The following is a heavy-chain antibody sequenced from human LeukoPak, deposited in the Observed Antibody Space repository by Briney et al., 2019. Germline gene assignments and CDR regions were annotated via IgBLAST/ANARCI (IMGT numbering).Heavy chain of an antibody. J-gene: IGHJ3*02. V-gene: IGHV4-39*07. Sequence: SETLSLTCTVSGGSISSSSYYWGWIRQPPGKGLEWIGSIYYSGSTYYNPSLKSRVTISVDTSKNQFSLKLSSVTAADTAVYYCARCSEYQLLSNAFDIWGQGTMVTVSS. D-gene: IGHD2-2*01. CDR1: GGSISSSSYY. CDR3: ARCSEYQLLSNAFDI. CDR2: IYYSGST.